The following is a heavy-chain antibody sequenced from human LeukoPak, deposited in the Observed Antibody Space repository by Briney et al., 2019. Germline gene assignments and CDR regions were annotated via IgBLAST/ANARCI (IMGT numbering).Heavy chain of an antibody. V-gene: IGHV3-23*01. J-gene: IGHJ4*02. CDR3: AKGPRYCSGGSCYYFDY. CDR1: GFTFSSYA. CDR2: ISGSGGST. D-gene: IGHD2-15*01. Sequence: GSLRLSCAASGFTFSSYAMSWVRQAPGKGLEWVSAISGSGGSTYYADSVKGRFTISRDNSKNTLYLQMNSLRAEDTAVYYCAKGPRYCSGGSCYYFDYWGQGTLVTVSS.